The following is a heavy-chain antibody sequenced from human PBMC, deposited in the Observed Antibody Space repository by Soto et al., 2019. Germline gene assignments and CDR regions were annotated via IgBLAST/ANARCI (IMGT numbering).Heavy chain of an antibody. J-gene: IGHJ5*02. D-gene: IGHD2-2*01. CDR3: ARPPGCSSISCRWFDP. Sequence: GGSLRLSCAASGFTFSSYWMSWVRQAPGKGLEWVANIKQDGSEKYYVDSVKGRFTISRDNAKNSLYLQMNSLRAEDTAVYYCARPPGCSSISCRWFDPWGQGTLVTVSS. CDR1: GFTFSSYW. V-gene: IGHV3-7*04. CDR2: IKQDGSEK.